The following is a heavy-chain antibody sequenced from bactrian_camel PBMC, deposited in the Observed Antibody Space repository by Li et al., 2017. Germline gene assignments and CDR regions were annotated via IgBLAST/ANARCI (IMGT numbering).Heavy chain of an antibody. V-gene: IGHV3S57*01. CDR2: LDGDGRT. CDR3: AADDRPNLLRGAWKYTY. D-gene: IGHD1*01. J-gene: IGHJ4*01. Sequence: HVQLVESGGGSVQAGGSLRLSCVASGNTNKPYCMGWFRQAPGKEREGVAALDGDGRTHYADSVKGRFTITKDNAKNTLYQQMNSLKPEDTGIYYCAADDRPNLLRGAWKYTYWGQGTQVTVS. CDR1: GNTNKPYC.